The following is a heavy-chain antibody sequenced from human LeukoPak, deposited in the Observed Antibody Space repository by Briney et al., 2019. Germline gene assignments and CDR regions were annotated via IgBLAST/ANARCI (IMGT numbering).Heavy chain of an antibody. CDR1: GFTFSSYS. CDR2: ISSSSSYI. Sequence: GGSLRLSCAASGFTFSSYSMNWVRQAPGKGLEWVSSISSSSSYIYYADSVKGRFTISRDNAKNSLYLQMNSLRAEDTAAYYCARVGFLEWLPDYYYYGRDVWGQGTTVTVSS. V-gene: IGHV3-21*01. CDR3: ARVGFLEWLPDYYYYGRDV. D-gene: IGHD3-3*01. J-gene: IGHJ6*02.